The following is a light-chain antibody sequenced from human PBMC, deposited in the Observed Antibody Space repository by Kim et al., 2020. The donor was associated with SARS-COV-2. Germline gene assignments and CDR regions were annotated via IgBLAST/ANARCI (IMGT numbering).Light chain of an antibody. CDR3: TSYTSSSTLVV. Sequence: QFALTQPASVSGSPGESITISCTGTSSDVGGYNYVSWYQQHPGKAPKLMIYDVSSRPSGVSNRFSGSKSGNTASLTISGLQAEDEADYYCTSYTSSSTLVVFGGGTQLTVL. V-gene: IGLV2-14*03. CDR1: SSDVGGYNY. J-gene: IGLJ3*02. CDR2: DVS.